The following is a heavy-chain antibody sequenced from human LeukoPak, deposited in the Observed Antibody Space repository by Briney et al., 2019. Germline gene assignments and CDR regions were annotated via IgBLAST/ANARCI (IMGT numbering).Heavy chain of an antibody. V-gene: IGHV1-69*04. CDR1: GGTFSSYA. CDR2: IIPILGIA. CDR3: ARTLCGGDCSRFGY. J-gene: IGHJ4*02. D-gene: IGHD2-21*02. Sequence: SVKVSCKASGGTFSSYAISWVRQAPGQGLEWMGRIIPILGIANYAQKFQGRVTITADKSTSTAYMELSSLRSEDTAVYYCARTLCGGDCSRFGYWGQGTLVTVSS.